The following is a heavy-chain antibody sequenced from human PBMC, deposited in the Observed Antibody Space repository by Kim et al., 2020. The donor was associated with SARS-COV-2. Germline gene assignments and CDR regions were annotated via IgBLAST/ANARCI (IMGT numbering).Heavy chain of an antibody. CDR1: GGSISSGGYY. CDR2: IYYSGST. CDR3: ARDLAGEVYANTRLYGMDV. Sequence: SETLSLTCTVSGGSISSGGYYWSWIRQHPGKGLEWIGYIYYSGSTYYNPSLKSRVTISVDTSKNQFSLKLSSVTAADTAVYYCARDLAGEVYANTRLYGMDVWGQGTTVTVSS. J-gene: IGHJ6*02. D-gene: IGHD2-8*01. V-gene: IGHV4-31*03.